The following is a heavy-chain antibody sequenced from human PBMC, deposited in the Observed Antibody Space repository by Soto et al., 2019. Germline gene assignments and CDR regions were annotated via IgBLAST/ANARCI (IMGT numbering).Heavy chain of an antibody. V-gene: IGHV3-13*01. J-gene: IGHJ3*02. CDR2: IGTAGDT. CDR1: GFTFSSYD. Sequence: PGGSLRLSCAASGFTFSSYDMHWVRQATGKGLEWVSAIGTAGDTYYPGSVKGRFTISRENAKNSLYLQMNSLRAGDTAVYYCARGSGSSAVGAFDIWGEGTMVTVSS. CDR3: ARGSGSSAVGAFDI. D-gene: IGHD6-13*01.